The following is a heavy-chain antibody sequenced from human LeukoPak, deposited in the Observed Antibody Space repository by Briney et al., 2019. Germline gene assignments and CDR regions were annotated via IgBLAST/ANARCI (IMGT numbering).Heavy chain of an antibody. CDR2: INSDGSST. V-gene: IGHV3-74*01. J-gene: IGHJ5*02. D-gene: IGHD6-13*01. Sequence: PGGSLRLSCAASGFSFSSYWLHWVRQAPGKGLVWVSRINSDGSSTSYADSVKGRFTISRDNAKNTLYLQMNSLRAEDTAVYYCARGYYSSSWYSGWFDPWGQGTLVTVSS. CDR1: GFSFSSYW. CDR3: ARGYYSSSWYSGWFDP.